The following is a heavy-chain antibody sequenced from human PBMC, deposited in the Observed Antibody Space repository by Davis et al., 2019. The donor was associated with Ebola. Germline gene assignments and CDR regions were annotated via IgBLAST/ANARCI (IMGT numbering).Heavy chain of an antibody. D-gene: IGHD6-19*01. J-gene: IGHJ6*02. Sequence: AASVKVSCKASGYTFTGYYMHWVRQAPGQGLEGMGWINPNSGGTNYAQNFQGWVTMTRDTSISTAYMEQSRLRSDDTAVYYCARDRGRGIAVAGLAVYGIDVWGQGTTITVSS. V-gene: IGHV1-2*04. CDR1: GYTFTGYY. CDR2: INPNSGGT. CDR3: ARDRGRGIAVAGLAVYGIDV.